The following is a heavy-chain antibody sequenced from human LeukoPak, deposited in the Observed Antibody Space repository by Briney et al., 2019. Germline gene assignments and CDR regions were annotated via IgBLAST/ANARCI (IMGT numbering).Heavy chain of an antibody. D-gene: IGHD2-8*02. CDR1: GDSVSSNSAA. CDR3: AREQSWTTGFDI. Sequence: SQTLSLTCAISGDSVSSNSAAWNWIRQSPSRGLEWLGRTYYRSEWNNDHADSVKSRIAINPETSKNQFSLNLRSVTPEDTAVYYCAREQSWTTGFDIWGQGTVVTVSS. CDR2: TYYRSEWNN. V-gene: IGHV6-1*01. J-gene: IGHJ3*02.